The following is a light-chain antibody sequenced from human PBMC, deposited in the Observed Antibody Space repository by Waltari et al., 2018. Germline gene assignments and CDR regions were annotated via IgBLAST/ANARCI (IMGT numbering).Light chain of an antibody. J-gene: IGKJ4*01. CDR2: DAS. Sequence: EVILTQSPATLSLSPGERATLSCRVSHDFERYLGWYQQKPGHAPRLLIYDASNRATGVPARFSGSGSGTDFTLTISSLEPEDFGVYYCQQRKVWPPLTFGGGTKVEIK. CDR3: QQRKVWPPLT. V-gene: IGKV3-11*01. CDR1: HDFERY.